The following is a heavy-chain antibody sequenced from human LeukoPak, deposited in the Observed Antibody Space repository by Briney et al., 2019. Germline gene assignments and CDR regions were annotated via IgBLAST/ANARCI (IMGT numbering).Heavy chain of an antibody. CDR2: MNHSGSA. D-gene: IGHD4-17*01. Sequence: SHTLSLTCALYGVSFRGYYWSCIRRPTGKGREGIGEMNHSGSAKYPTSLKSRLTMSLDTSKIQFSLKLSSVTAADTAVYYCARVLTTVTTTFNYFDYWGQGTLVTVSS. CDR1: GVSFRGYY. J-gene: IGHJ4*02. CDR3: ARVLTTVTTTFNYFDY. V-gene: IGHV4-34*01.